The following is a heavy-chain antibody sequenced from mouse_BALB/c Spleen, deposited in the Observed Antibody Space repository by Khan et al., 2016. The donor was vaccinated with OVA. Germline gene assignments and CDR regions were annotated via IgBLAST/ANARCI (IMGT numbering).Heavy chain of an antibody. J-gene: IGHJ2*01. CDR2: IYPGTDNT. V-gene: IGHV1S132*01. Sequence: QVQLQQSGAELVRPGTSVKLSCKTSGYIFTSYWIHWVKQRSGQGLEWIARIYPGTDNTYYNEKFKDKATLTADKSSSTTYLQLSSLKSEDSAVFFCAREEALYYFDYWGQGTTLTVSS. CDR1: GYIFTSYW. CDR3: AREEALYYFDY. D-gene: IGHD3-2*02.